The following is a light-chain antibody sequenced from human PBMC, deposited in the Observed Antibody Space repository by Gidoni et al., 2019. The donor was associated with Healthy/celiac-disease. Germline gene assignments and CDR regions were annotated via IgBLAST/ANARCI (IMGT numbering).Light chain of an antibody. Sequence: DIQMTQSPSSLSASVGDRVTITCRASQSISSYLNWYQQKPGKAPKLLIYAAFSLQSGVPSRFSGSGSGTDFTLTISSLQPEDFATYYCQQSYSMLYTFXXXTKLEIK. J-gene: IGKJ2*01. V-gene: IGKV1-39*01. CDR1: QSISSY. CDR2: AAF. CDR3: QQSYSMLYT.